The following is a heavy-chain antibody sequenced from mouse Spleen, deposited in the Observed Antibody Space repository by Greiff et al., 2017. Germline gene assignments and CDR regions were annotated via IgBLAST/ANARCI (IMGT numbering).Heavy chain of an antibody. CDR2: INPSTGYT. Sequence: QVQLQQSGAELAKPGASVKMSCKASGYTFTSYWMHWVKQRPGQGLEWIGYINPSTGYTEYNQKFKDKATLTADKSSSTAYMQLSSLTSEDSAVYYCARGDYGSYYAMDYWGQGTSVTVSS. V-gene: IGHV1-7*01. CDR1: GYTFTSYW. D-gene: IGHD1-1*01. CDR3: ARGDYGSYYAMDY. J-gene: IGHJ4*01.